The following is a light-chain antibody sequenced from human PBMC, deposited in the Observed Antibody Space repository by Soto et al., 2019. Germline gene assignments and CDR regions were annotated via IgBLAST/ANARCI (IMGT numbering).Light chain of an antibody. Sequence: QSALTQPPSASGSPGQSVTISCTGTSSDVGGYNYVPWYQQHPGKAPKLMIYEVSERPSGVPARFSGSKSGNTASLTVSGLQAEDEADYYCSSYAGSNNFVFGTGTKLTVL. V-gene: IGLV2-8*01. CDR1: SSDVGGYNY. CDR2: EVS. J-gene: IGLJ1*01. CDR3: SSYAGSNNFV.